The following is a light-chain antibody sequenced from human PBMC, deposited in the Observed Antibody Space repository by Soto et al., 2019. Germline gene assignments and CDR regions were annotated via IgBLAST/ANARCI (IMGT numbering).Light chain of an antibody. Sequence: QSVLTQPASVSGSPGQSITISCTVASDYIGTYEYISWHQHHPGKAPKLILFGVYDRPSGISDRFSGSKSGNTASLTVSGLQAEDEADYYCSSYAGSSNVFGTGTKVTVL. J-gene: IGLJ1*01. CDR3: SSYAGSSNV. CDR2: GVY. V-gene: IGLV2-14*01. CDR1: SDYIGTYEY.